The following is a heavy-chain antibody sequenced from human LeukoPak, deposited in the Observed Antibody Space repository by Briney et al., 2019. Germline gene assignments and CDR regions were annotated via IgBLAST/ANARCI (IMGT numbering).Heavy chain of an antibody. V-gene: IGHV1-2*02. D-gene: IGHD3-16*02. CDR3: ARHPFTRLRLGELSLSYAFDI. CDR2: INPNSGGT. CDR1: GYTFIGYY. Sequence: ASVKVSCKTSGYTFIGYYMHWVRQAPGQGLEWMGWINPNSGGTNYAQKFQGRVTMTRDTSISTAYMELSRLRSDDTAVYYCARHPFTRLRLGELSLSYAFDIWGQGTMVTVSS. J-gene: IGHJ3*02.